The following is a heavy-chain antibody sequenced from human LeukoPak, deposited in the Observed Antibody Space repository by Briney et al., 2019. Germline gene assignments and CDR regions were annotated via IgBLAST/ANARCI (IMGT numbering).Heavy chain of an antibody. CDR1: GFTFSNAW. CDR2: IKQDGSEK. CDR3: ARSPSQWFGELLWDY. D-gene: IGHD3-10*01. V-gene: IGHV3-7*01. J-gene: IGHJ4*02. Sequence: PGGSLRLSCAASGFTFSNAWMSWVRQAPGKGLEWVANIKQDGSEKYYVDSVKGRFTISRDNAKNSLYLQMNSLRAEDTAVYYCARSPSQWFGELLWDYWGQGTLVTVSS.